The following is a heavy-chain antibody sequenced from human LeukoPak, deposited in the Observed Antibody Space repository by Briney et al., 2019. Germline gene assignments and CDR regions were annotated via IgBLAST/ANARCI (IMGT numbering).Heavy chain of an antibody. CDR2: INAGNGNT. V-gene: IGHV1-3*01. Sequence: SVKVSCKASGYTFTSYAMHWVRQAPGQRLEWMGWINAGNGNTKYSQKFQGRVTITRDTSASTAYMELSSLRSEDTAVYYCARLPRGGYSGSYYFDYWGQGTLVTVSS. CDR3: ARLPRGGYSGSYYFDY. D-gene: IGHD1-26*01. J-gene: IGHJ4*02. CDR1: GYTFTSYA.